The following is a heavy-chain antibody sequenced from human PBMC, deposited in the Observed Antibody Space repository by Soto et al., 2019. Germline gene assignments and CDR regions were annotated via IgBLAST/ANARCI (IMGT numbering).Heavy chain of an antibody. Sequence: EVQLVQSGGGLVQPGGSLRLSCAASGFAFSSYWLHWVRQAPGKGLMIVSRITGDATNTAYATSVKGRFTISRDNAKNMVYLQMDSLKAEDTAVYYCARDGGYGTPFDYWGQGALVTVSS. CDR2: ITGDATNT. D-gene: IGHD5-12*01. V-gene: IGHV3-74*01. J-gene: IGHJ4*02. CDR1: GFAFSSYW. CDR3: ARDGGYGTPFDY.